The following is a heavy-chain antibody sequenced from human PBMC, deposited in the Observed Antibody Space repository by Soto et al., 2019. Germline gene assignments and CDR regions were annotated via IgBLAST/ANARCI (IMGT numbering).Heavy chain of an antibody. J-gene: IGHJ6*02. CDR3: GRLPPPGLYYYGMDV. CDR1: GYTFTAYY. CDR2: INPRNGAT. V-gene: IGHV1-2*02. Sequence: QVQLVQSGAEVKEPGASVRVSCKASGYTFTAYYMHWVRQAPGQGLEWMGWINPRNGATNYAQKFQGRVTMTRDTSISTAHMELSRLRSDDTAVYYCGRLPPPGLYYYGMDVWGRGTTVIVSS.